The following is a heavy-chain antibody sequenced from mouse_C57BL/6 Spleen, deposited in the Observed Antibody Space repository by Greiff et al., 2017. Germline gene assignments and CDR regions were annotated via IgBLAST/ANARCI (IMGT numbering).Heavy chain of an antibody. V-gene: IGHV5-4*01. D-gene: IGHD2-12*01. CDR1: GFTFSSYA. CDR3: AREHDEGFAY. CDR2: ISDGGSYT. Sequence: EVNVVESGGGLVKPGGSLKLSCAASGFTFSSYAMSWVRQTPEKRLEWVATISDGGSYTYYPDNVQGRFTISRDNAKNNLYLQMSHLKSEDTAMYYCAREHDEGFAYWGQGTLVTVSA. J-gene: IGHJ3*01.